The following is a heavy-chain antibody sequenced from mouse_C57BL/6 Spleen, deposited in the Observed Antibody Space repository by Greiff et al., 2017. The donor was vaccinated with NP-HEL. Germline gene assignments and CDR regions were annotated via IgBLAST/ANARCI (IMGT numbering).Heavy chain of an antibody. D-gene: IGHD3-2*02. J-gene: IGHJ2*01. Sequence: EVQLVESGGGLVKPGGSLKLSCAASGFTFSDYGMHWVRQAPEKGLEWVAYISSGSSTIYYADTVKGRFTISRDNAKNTLFLQMTSLRSEDTAMYYCARGRLAFDDEGQGTTLSVSS. CDR1: GFTFSDYG. CDR2: ISSGSSTI. CDR3: ARGRLAFDD. V-gene: IGHV5-17*01.